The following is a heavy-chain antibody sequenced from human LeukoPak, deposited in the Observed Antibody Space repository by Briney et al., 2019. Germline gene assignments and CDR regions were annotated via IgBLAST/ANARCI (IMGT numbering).Heavy chain of an antibody. CDR2: INPNGYT. Sequence: PSETLSLTCAVYGGSFSSYYWTWVRQPPGKGLEWIGEINPNGYTNYNSSLKSRVTISVDTSKNQFSLKVSSVTAADTAVYYCARHSNYGQQDYWGQGTLVTVSS. V-gene: IGHV4-34*01. J-gene: IGHJ4*02. CDR3: ARHSNYGQQDY. D-gene: IGHD3-10*01. CDR1: GGSFSSYY.